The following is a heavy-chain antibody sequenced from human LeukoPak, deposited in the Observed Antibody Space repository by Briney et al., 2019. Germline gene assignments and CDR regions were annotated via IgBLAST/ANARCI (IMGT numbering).Heavy chain of an antibody. J-gene: IGHJ3*02. Sequence: GGSLRLSCAASGFPFSSYWMHWVRQAPGKGLVWVSRIKGDGSSTSYADSVKGRFTISRDNAKNSLYLQMNSLRAEDTALYYCAKDIHHVDPSDAFDIWGQGTMVTVSS. D-gene: IGHD1-14*01. CDR1: GFPFSSYW. CDR2: IKGDGSST. V-gene: IGHV3-74*01. CDR3: AKDIHHVDPSDAFDI.